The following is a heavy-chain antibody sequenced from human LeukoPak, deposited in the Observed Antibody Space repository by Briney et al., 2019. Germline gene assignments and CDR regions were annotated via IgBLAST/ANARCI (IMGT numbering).Heavy chain of an antibody. Sequence: SETLSLTCTVSGYSISSGYYWGWIRQPPGKGLEWIGSIYHSGSTYYSPSLKSRVTISVDTSKNQFSLKLGSVTAADTAVYYCARVDTPVGARNADAFDIWGQGTMVTVSS. D-gene: IGHD1-26*01. V-gene: IGHV4-38-2*02. CDR2: IYHSGST. J-gene: IGHJ3*02. CDR3: ARVDTPVGARNADAFDI. CDR1: GYSISSGYY.